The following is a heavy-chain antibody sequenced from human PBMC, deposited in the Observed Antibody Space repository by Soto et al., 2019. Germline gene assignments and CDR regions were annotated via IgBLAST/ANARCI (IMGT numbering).Heavy chain of an antibody. CDR3: ARSSVPPFCSRTCCCSFDY. V-gene: IGHV1-3*01. Sequence: QVQLVQSGAEVKKPGASVKLSCKASGYSFTTFGIHWVRQAPGQRPEWMGWTNAGNGNTRSSQRFQGRITITGDTSANTVYMEWRDLGSEDTSVYYCARSSVPPFCSRTCCCSFDYGGGGPRVTVSS. CDR1: GYSFTTFG. CDR2: TNAGNGNT. D-gene: IGHD2-2*01. J-gene: IGHJ4*02.